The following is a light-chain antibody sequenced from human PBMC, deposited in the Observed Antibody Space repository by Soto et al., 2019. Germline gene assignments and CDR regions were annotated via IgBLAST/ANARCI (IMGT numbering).Light chain of an antibody. V-gene: IGKV3-20*01. CDR2: GAS. J-gene: IGKJ5*01. CDR3: QQYGSSPAIP. CDR1: QSVSSSY. Sequence: EMVLTQSPGTLSLSPGERATLSCRASQSVSSSYLAGYQQKPGQAPRLLIYGASSRATGIPDRFSGSGSVTDVTLTISRLEPEDFAVYYCQQYGSSPAIPFGQGTRLVI.